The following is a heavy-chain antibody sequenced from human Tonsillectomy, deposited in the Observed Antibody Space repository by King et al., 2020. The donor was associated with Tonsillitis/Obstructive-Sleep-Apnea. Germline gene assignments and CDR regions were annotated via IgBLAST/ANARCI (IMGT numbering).Heavy chain of an antibody. CDR3: ARLQQYCSSTSCYKGGSGWFDP. V-gene: IGHV4-59*08. J-gene: IGHJ5*02. CDR2: IYYSGST. CDR1: GGSISSYS. D-gene: IGHD2-2*02. Sequence: QLQESGPGLVKPSETLSLTCNVSGGSISSYSWSWIRQPPGKGLEWIGYIYYSGSTNYNPSLKSRVTISVDTSKNQFSLKLSSVTAADTAVYYCARLQQYCSSTSCYKGGSGWFDPWGQGPLVTVSS.